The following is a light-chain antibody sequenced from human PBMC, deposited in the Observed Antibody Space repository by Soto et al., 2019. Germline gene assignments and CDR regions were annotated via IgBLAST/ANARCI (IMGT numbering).Light chain of an antibody. CDR3: SSYTTSSTRV. CDR2: EVR. Sequence: QSVLTQPASVSGSPGQSITISCTGTSGDVGAYDFVSWYQQHPDKAPKLMIYEVRNRPSGVSNRFSGSKSVNTATLTISGLQAEDEADYYCSSYTTSSTRVFGTGTKVTV. V-gene: IGLV2-14*03. CDR1: SGDVGAYDF. J-gene: IGLJ1*01.